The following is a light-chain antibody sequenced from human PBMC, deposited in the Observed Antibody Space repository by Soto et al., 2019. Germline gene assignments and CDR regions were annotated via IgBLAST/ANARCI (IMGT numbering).Light chain of an antibody. CDR3: QQYGSSGT. CDR2: GAS. V-gene: IGKV3-20*01. CDR1: QSVSNNY. Sequence: VLTPSPGTPSTSPGERATLSCRASQSVSNNYVAWYQQKPGQAPRLLIYGASNRATGIPDRFSGSGSGTDFTLIISRLAAEDVAVYYCQQYGSSGTFGQGTKVDI. J-gene: IGKJ1*01.